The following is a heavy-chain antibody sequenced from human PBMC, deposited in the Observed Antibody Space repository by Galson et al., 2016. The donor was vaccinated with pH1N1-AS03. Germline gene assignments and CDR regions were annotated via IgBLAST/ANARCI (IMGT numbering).Heavy chain of an antibody. CDR3: AKDSPTNYNFWGGYYRAYGLDV. V-gene: IGHV3-23*01. D-gene: IGHD3-3*01. J-gene: IGHJ6*02. CDR1: GFTFSSYA. CDR2: ISGNGGST. Sequence: SLRLSCAASGFTFSSYAMSWVRQAPGKGLEWVSIISGNGGSTYYADSVKGRFTISRDSSENTLYLQMNRLRAEDTAVYYCAKDSPTNYNFWGGYYRAYGLDVWGQGTTVTVSS.